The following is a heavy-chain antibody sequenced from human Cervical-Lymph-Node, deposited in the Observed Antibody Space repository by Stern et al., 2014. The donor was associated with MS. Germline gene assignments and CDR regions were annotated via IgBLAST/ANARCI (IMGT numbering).Heavy chain of an antibody. CDR1: GGSISSGDYY. CDR2: INYSGST. Sequence: VQLVESGPGLVKPSQTLSLTCTVSGGSISSGDYYWSWIRPPPGKGLECIGIINYSGSTYYNPSLKSRVIMSLDTSKNQFSLRLSSVTAADTAVYYCARGRGNPFDYWGQGTLVTVSS. V-gene: IGHV4-30-4*01. D-gene: IGHD4-23*01. J-gene: IGHJ4*02. CDR3: ARGRGNPFDY.